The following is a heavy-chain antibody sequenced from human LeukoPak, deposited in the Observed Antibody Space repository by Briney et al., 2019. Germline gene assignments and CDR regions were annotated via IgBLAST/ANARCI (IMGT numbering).Heavy chain of an antibody. CDR1: GFTVSSKY. Sequence: GGSLRLSCAVSGFTVSSKYMTWVRQAQGKGLDWVSVVYVGGSTYYADSVKGRFTISRDISNNTLYLQMNSLRAEDTAVYYCARGDGYNFFDFWGQGTLVTVSS. D-gene: IGHD5-24*01. CDR2: VYVGGST. V-gene: IGHV3-53*01. J-gene: IGHJ4*02. CDR3: ARGDGYNFFDF.